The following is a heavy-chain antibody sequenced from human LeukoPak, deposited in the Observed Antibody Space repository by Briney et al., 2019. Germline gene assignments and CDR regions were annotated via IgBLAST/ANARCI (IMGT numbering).Heavy chain of an antibody. CDR1: GFTFTNYG. J-gene: IGHJ4*02. V-gene: IGHV1-18*01. D-gene: IGHD3-10*02. Sequence: ASVKVSCKAYGFTFTNYGVTWVRQAPGQGLEWMGWISAYNGDTKYVKQLQGRVTMTTDTSTCTAYMELRSLRSDDTAVYYCARDAPVRYVGDQSIDYWGQGTLVTVSS. CDR3: ARDAPVRYVGDQSIDY. CDR2: ISAYNGDT.